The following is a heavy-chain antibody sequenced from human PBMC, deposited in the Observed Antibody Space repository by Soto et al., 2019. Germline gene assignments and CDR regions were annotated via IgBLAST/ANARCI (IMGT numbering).Heavy chain of an antibody. CDR3: ARNVKVGWFDP. CDR1: GGSISSYY. Sequence: SETLSLTCTVSGGSISSYYWSWIRQPPGKGLEWIGYIYYSGSTNYNPSLKSRVTISVDTSKNQFSLKLSSVTAADTAVYYCARNVKVGWFDPWGQGTLVTVSS. D-gene: IGHD2-15*01. J-gene: IGHJ5*02. CDR2: IYYSGST. V-gene: IGHV4-59*01.